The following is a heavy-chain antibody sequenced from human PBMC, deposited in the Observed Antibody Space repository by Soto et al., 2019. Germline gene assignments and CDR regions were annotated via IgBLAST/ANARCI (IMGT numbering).Heavy chain of an antibody. V-gene: IGHV4-34*01. CDR2: INHSGST. J-gene: IGHJ6*03. Sequence: SETLSLTCAVYGGSSSGYYWSWIRQPPGKGLEWIGEINHSGSTNYNPSLKSRVTISVDTSKNQFSLKLSSVTAADTAVYYCARGGVWCSSNSCRPYYYYYYMDVWRKGTTVTVSS. D-gene: IGHD2-2*01. CDR1: GGSSSGYY. CDR3: ARGGVWCSSNSCRPYYYYYYMDV.